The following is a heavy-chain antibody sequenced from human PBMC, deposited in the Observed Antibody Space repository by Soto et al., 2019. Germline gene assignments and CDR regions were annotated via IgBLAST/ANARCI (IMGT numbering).Heavy chain of an antibody. D-gene: IGHD3-22*01. CDR3: ARGYYDSSGYYLDDY. J-gene: IGHJ4*02. CDR1: GGSISSGGYY. V-gene: IGHV4-31*03. CDR2: IYYSGST. Sequence: QVQLQESGPGLVKPSQTLSLTCTVSGGSISSGGYYWSWIRQHPGKALGWIGYIYYSGSTYYNPSLKSRVTISVDTSKNQFSLKLSSVTAADTAVYYCARGYYDSSGYYLDDYWGQGTLVTVSS.